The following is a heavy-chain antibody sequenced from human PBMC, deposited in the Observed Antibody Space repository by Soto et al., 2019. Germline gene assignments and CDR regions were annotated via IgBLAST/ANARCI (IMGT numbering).Heavy chain of an antibody. Sequence: GGSLRLSCAASGFTFSSYGMHWVRQAPGKGLEWVAVIWYDGSNKYYADSVKGRFTISRDNSKNTLYLQMNSLRAEDTAVYYCAKDQRPVPPGIAAAGTDWFDPWGQGTLVTVSS. D-gene: IGHD6-13*01. CDR3: AKDQRPVPPGIAAAGTDWFDP. CDR1: GFTFSSYG. V-gene: IGHV3-33*06. CDR2: IWYDGSNK. J-gene: IGHJ5*02.